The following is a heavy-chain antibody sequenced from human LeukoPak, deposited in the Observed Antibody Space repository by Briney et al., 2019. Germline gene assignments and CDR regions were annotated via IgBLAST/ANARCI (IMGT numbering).Heavy chain of an antibody. CDR3: ARLKVDVTKLDY. CDR1: GFTFSTYW. CDR2: INQDGSQK. J-gene: IGHJ4*02. V-gene: IGHV3-7*01. Sequence: GGSLRLSCAASGFTFSTYWMSWVRQAPGKGLEWVASINQDGSQKRYVDSVQGRFTISRDNTKNSLFLQMNSLRAEDTALYYCARLKVDVTKLDYWGERTLVTVSS. D-gene: IGHD3-22*01.